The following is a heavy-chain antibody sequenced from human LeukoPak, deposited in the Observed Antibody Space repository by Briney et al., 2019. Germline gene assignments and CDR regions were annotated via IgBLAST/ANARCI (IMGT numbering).Heavy chain of an antibody. CDR2: ISAYNGNT. CDR1: GYTFTSYG. D-gene: IGHD3-22*01. J-gene: IGHJ4*02. V-gene: IGHV1-18*01. CDR3: ARDNKRPPYYYDSSGYRPFDY. Sequence: ASVKVSCKASGYTFTSYGISWVRQAPGQGLEWMGWISAYNGNTNYAQKLQGRVTMTTDTSTSTAYMELRSLRSDDTAAYYCARDNKRPPYYYDSSGYRPFDYWGQGTLVTVSS.